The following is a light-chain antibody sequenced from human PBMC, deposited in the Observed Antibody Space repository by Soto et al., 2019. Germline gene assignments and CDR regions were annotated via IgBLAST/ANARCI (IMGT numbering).Light chain of an antibody. CDR1: SSDIGDYNY. CDR2: EVS. Sequence: QSVLTQPASVSGSPGQSITISCTGTSSDIGDYNYVSWYQQHPGKAPKLMIYEVSRRPSGVSHRFSGSKSGNTASLTISGLQAEDEADYYCSSYTSSSTYVFGTGTKVTVL. J-gene: IGLJ1*01. V-gene: IGLV2-14*01. CDR3: SSYTSSSTYV.